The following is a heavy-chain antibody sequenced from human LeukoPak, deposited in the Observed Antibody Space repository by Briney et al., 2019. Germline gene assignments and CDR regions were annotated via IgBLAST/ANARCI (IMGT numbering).Heavy chain of an antibody. Sequence: ASVKVSCKASGYTFTGYYMHWVRQAPGQGLEWMGWINPNSGGTNYAQKFQGRVTMTRDTSISAACMELSRLRSDDTAVYYCARRRGWDAFDIWGQGTMVTVSS. CDR3: ARRRGWDAFDI. V-gene: IGHV1-2*02. D-gene: IGHD2-15*01. CDR2: INPNSGGT. J-gene: IGHJ3*02. CDR1: GYTFTGYY.